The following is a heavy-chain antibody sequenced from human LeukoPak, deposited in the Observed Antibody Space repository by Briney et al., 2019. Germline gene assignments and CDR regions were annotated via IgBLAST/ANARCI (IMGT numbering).Heavy chain of an antibody. J-gene: IGHJ5*02. Sequence: PGGSLRLSCAASGFTFSSYSMNWVRQAPGKGLERVSSISSSSSYIYYADSVKGRFTISRDNAKNSLYLQMNSLRAEDTAVYYCARALPNKDIVVVVAAKPNWFDPWGQGTLVTVSS. CDR2: ISSSSSYI. D-gene: IGHD2-15*01. V-gene: IGHV3-21*01. CDR3: ARALPNKDIVVVVAAKPNWFDP. CDR1: GFTFSSYS.